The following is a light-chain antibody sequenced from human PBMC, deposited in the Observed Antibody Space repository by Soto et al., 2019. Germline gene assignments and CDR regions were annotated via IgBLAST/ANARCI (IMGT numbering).Light chain of an antibody. Sequence: DIQMTQSPSSLSASVGDRVTITCRASQSISSYLNWFQQKTGKAPKVLIYATSGLQSGVPSRFRGSGSGTEFTLTISRLQPDDFETYYCQHYNSYSEAFGQGTKVDIK. CDR3: QHYNSYSEA. CDR1: QSISSY. V-gene: IGKV1-39*01. CDR2: ATS. J-gene: IGKJ1*01.